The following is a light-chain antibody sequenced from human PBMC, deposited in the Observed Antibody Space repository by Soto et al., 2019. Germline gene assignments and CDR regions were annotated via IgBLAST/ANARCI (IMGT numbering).Light chain of an antibody. CDR3: QKYGSSHIT. CDR1: QSVSSSY. V-gene: IGKV3-20*01. J-gene: IGKJ5*01. CDR2: GEY. Sequence: IVLTQSPGALSLSPRQRAKLSGRSSQSVSSSYLAWYQQKHGQAPRIIIYGEYSRATGIQDRFSGSGSGTDFTLTISRMEPEEFAVYYCQKYGSSHITGGHGTRVEI.